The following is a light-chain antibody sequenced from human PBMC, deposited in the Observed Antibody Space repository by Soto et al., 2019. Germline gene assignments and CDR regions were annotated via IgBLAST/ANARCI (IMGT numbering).Light chain of an antibody. CDR3: QSYDTSLSVYV. CDR1: SSNIGAGYD. V-gene: IGLV1-40*01. Sequence: QAVVTQPPSVSGAPGQRVTISCTGSSSNIGAGYDVHWFQQFPGTAPKLLIYGSTNRPSGVPDRFSGSKSGTSASLAITGLQAEDEADYYCQSYDTSLSVYVFGTGTKLTVL. CDR2: GST. J-gene: IGLJ1*01.